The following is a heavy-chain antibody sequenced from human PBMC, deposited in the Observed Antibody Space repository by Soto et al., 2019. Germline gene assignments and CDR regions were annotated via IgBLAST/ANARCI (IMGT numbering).Heavy chain of an antibody. V-gene: IGHV3-23*01. J-gene: IGHJ6*03. D-gene: IGHD3-3*01. CDR2: ISGSGGST. CDR1: GFTFSSYA. Sequence: PGGSLRLSCAASGFTFSSYAMSWVRQAPGKGLEWVSAISGSGGSTYYADSVKGRFTISRDNSKNTLYLQMNSLRAEDTAVYYCAKEALDFWSGYYRAPVGYYYYMDVWGKGTTVTV. CDR3: AKEALDFWSGYYRAPVGYYYYMDV.